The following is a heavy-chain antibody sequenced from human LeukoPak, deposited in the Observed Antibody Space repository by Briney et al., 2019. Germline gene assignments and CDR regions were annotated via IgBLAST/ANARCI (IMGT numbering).Heavy chain of an antibody. CDR2: IIPIFGTA. Sequence: GASVKVSCKASGGTFSSHAISWVRQAPGQGLEWMGGIIPIFGTANYAQKFQGRVTITADESTSTAYMELSSLRSEDTAVYYCARGGYNYDTPFDYWGQGTLVTVSS. V-gene: IGHV1-69*13. J-gene: IGHJ4*02. CDR1: GGTFSSHA. D-gene: IGHD5-24*01. CDR3: ARGGYNYDTPFDY.